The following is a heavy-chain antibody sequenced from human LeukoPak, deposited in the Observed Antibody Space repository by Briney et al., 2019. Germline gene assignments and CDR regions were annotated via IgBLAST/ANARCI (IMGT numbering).Heavy chain of an antibody. CDR2: IYTGDST. V-gene: IGHV3-23*03. J-gene: IGHJ4*02. Sequence: PGGSLRLSCAGSGFPFSSDAMNWVRQAPGKGLEWLSVIYTGDSTYYADSVKGRFTISRDNSKNTLYLQMNSLRAEDTAVYYCAKDLWMGEISGFDYWGQGTLVTVSS. CDR1: GFPFSSDA. CDR3: AKDLWMGEISGFDY. D-gene: IGHD1-26*01.